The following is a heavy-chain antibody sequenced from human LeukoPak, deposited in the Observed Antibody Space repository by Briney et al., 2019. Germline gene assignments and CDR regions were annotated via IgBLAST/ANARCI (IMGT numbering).Heavy chain of an antibody. Sequence: ASVKVSCKASGYTFTSYGISWVRQAPGQGLEWMGWISAYNGNTNYAQKLQDRVTMTKDTSTSTAYMEMRSLRSDDTAIYYCARVRLVWGMETFDLWGQGTMVIVSS. D-gene: IGHD3-16*01. V-gene: IGHV1-18*01. CDR2: ISAYNGNT. J-gene: IGHJ3*01. CDR1: GYTFTSYG. CDR3: ARVRLVWGMETFDL.